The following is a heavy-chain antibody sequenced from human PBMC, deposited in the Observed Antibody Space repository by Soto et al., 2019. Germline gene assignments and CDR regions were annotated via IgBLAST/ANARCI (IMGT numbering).Heavy chain of an antibody. J-gene: IGHJ4*02. Sequence: QVQLQESRPGLVKPSQTLSLTCTVSVGSISSGDCYWSRIRQPPGKGLEWIEYIYYSGRTYYNPSLNSRVTISIDTSKNQFSLKLSSVTAADTAGYYCARGNLPSYYFDYWGQGTLVTVSS. CDR3: ARGNLPSYYFDY. V-gene: IGHV4-30-4*01. CDR2: IYYSGRT. CDR1: VGSISSGDCY.